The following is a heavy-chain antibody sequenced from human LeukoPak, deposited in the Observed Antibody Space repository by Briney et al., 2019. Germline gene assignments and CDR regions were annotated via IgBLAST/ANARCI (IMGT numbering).Heavy chain of an antibody. V-gene: IGHV3-30-3*01. CDR1: GFTFSNSA. J-gene: IGHJ4*02. Sequence: GRSLRLSCLASGFTFSNSAFHWVRQAPGKGLEWVAVVSYNGDNKYYADSVKGRFTISRDNSKNTLYLQMNSLRAEDTAVYYCAKDRRDCNSSSCYRVWGDFDYWGQGTLVTVSS. D-gene: IGHD2-2*02. CDR2: VSYNGDNK. CDR3: AKDRRDCNSSSCYRVWGDFDY.